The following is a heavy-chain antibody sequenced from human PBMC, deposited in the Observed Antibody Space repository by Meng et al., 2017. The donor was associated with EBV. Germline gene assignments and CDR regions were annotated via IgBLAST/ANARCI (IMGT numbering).Heavy chain of an antibody. D-gene: IGHD3-10*01. Sequence: QVQLWKSAAEVKKPGSSGKVSCKTSGGPFRYYAISWVRQAPGQGLEWLGGFLPRLGAPNYAQKFHGRVKITADESTSTHYMDLSSLRSEDTAIYYCASESGRGYTPDYWGQGTLVTVSS. V-gene: IGHV1-69*01. J-gene: IGHJ4*02. CDR1: GGPFRYYA. CDR2: FLPRLGAP. CDR3: ASESGRGYTPDY.